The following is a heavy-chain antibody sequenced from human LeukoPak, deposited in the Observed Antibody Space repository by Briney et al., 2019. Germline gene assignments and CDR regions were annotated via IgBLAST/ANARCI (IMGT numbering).Heavy chain of an antibody. CDR3: ARDGYNPALYYMDV. V-gene: IGHV3-30*04. CDR1: GYTFTSYY. Sequence: GASVKVSCKASGYTFTSYYMHWVRQAPGKGLEWVALISYDGSNKYYADSVKGRFTISRDNSKNTLYLQMNSLRAEDSAVFYCARDGYNPALYYMDVWGKGTTVTVSS. CDR2: ISYDGSNK. J-gene: IGHJ6*03. D-gene: IGHD5-24*01.